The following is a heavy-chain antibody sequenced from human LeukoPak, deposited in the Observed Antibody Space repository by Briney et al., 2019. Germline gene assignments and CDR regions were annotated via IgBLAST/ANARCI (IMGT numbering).Heavy chain of an antibody. J-gene: IGHJ3*02. Sequence: ASVKVSCKASGYTFTSYGISWVRQAPGQGLEWMGWISAYNGNTNYAQKLQGRVTMTTDTSTSTAYMELRSLRSDDTAVYYCARDLSNVQSYDFWSGYFDDAFDIWGQGTMVTVSS. CDR3: ARDLSNVQSYDFWSGYFDDAFDI. V-gene: IGHV1-18*01. D-gene: IGHD3-3*01. CDR2: ISAYNGNT. CDR1: GYTFTSYG.